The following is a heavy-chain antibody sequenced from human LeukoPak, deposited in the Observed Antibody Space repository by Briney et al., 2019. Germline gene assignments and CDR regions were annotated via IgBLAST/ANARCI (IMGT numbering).Heavy chain of an antibody. V-gene: IGHV3-23*01. Sequence: GGSLRLSCAASGFTFSSYAMSWVRQVPGKGLEWVSTISGSGGGTYYADSAKGRFTISRDSSKNTLYLQMNSLRTEDTAVYYCPREGLYCARTGCTGYYFYYTDVWGKGTTVTVSS. D-gene: IGHD4/OR15-4a*01. CDR1: GFTFSSYA. CDR3: PREGLYCARTGCTGYYFYYTDV. J-gene: IGHJ6*03. CDR2: ISGSGGGT.